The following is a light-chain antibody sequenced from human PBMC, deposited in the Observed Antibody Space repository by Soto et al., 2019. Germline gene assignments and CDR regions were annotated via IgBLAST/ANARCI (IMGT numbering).Light chain of an antibody. CDR3: QVWDSSSDQPGV. CDR1: NIGSKS. V-gene: IGLV3-21*04. J-gene: IGLJ2*01. CDR2: YDS. Sequence: SYELTQPPSVSGAPGKTARITCGGNNIGSKSVHWYQQKPGQAPVLVIYYDSDRPSGIPERFSGSNSGNTATLTISRVEAGDEADYYCQVWDSSSDQPGVFGGGTQLTVL.